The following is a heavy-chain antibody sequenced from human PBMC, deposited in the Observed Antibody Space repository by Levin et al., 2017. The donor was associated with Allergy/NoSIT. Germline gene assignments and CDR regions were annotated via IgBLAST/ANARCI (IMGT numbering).Heavy chain of an antibody. CDR2: IYYSGST. V-gene: IGHV4-39*01. J-gene: IGHJ4*02. Sequence: PSETLSLTCTVSGGSISSSSYYWGWIRQPPGKGLEWIGSIYYSGSTYSNPSLKSRVTISVDTSKNQFSLKLSSVTAAGTAVYYCARGDHQAGGYDYPFDYWGQGTLVTVSS. D-gene: IGHD5-12*01. CDR1: GGSISSSSYY. CDR3: ARGDHQAGGYDYPFDY.